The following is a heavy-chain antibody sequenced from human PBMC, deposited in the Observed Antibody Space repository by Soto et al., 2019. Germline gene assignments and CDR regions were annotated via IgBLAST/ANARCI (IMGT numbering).Heavy chain of an antibody. Sequence: GGSLRLSCAASGFTFSSYSMNWVRQAPGRGLEWVSYISSSSSTIYYADSVKGRFTISRDNAKNSLYLQMNSLRDEDTAVYYCASYVDTAMVTSYYYYGMDVWGQGTTVTVSS. V-gene: IGHV3-48*02. CDR1: GFTFSSYS. CDR3: ASYVDTAMVTSYYYYGMDV. J-gene: IGHJ6*02. D-gene: IGHD5-18*01. CDR2: ISSSSSTI.